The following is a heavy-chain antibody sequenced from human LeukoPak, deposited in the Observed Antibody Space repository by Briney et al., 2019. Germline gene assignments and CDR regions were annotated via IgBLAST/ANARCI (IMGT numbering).Heavy chain of an antibody. J-gene: IGHJ3*02. CDR3: ARDGSAPTPDAFDI. D-gene: IGHD2-15*01. Sequence: ASVKVSCKASGYTFTGYYMHWVRQAPGQGLEWMGRINPNSGGTNYAQKFQGRVTMTRDTSISAAYMELSSLRSEDTAVYYCARDGSAPTPDAFDIWGQGTMVTVSS. V-gene: IGHV1-2*06. CDR2: INPNSGGT. CDR1: GYTFTGYY.